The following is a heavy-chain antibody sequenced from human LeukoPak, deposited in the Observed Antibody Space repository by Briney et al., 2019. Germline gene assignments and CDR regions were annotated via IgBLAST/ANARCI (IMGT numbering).Heavy chain of an antibody. CDR1: GDSISSSSSY. J-gene: IGHJ4*02. V-gene: IGHV4-39*01. CDR2: IYYSGST. D-gene: IGHD4-11*01. Sequence: SETLSLTCTVSGDSISSSSSYWGWIRQPPGEGLEWIGSIYYSGSTYYNTSLKSRVTISVDTSKNQFSLRLNSVTAADTAVYYCVRSEIDDYSRYWGRGMLVIVSS. CDR3: VRSEIDDYSRY.